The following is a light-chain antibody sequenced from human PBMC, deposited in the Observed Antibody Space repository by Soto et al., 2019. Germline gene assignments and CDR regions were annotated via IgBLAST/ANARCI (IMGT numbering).Light chain of an antibody. CDR1: QSISSW. CDR3: QQYKSDPLFT. CDR2: KAS. V-gene: IGKV1-5*03. J-gene: IGKJ3*01. Sequence: DIQMTQSPSTLSASVGDRVTITCRASQSISSWLAWYQQKPGKAPKLLIYKASSLESRVPSRFSGSGSGTEFTLTISSLQPDDFATYYCQQYKSDPLFTFGPGTKVDI.